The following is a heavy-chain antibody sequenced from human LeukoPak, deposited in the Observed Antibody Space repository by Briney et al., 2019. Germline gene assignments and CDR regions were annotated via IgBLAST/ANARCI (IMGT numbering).Heavy chain of an antibody. CDR2: MNPNSGNT. J-gene: IGHJ3*02. CDR1: GYTFTSYD. Sequence: ASVKVSCKASGYTFTSYDINWVRQATGQGLEWMGWMNPNSGNTGYAQKFQGRVTMTRNTSISTAYMELSSLRSEDTAVYYCAREGNMDTAMSTYAFDIWGQGTMVTVSS. V-gene: IGHV1-8*01. D-gene: IGHD5-18*01. CDR3: AREGNMDTAMSTYAFDI.